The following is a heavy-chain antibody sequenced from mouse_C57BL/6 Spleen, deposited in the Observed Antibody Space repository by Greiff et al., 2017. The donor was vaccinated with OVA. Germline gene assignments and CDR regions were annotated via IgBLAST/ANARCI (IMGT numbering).Heavy chain of an antibody. V-gene: IGHV5-17*01. CDR3: ARSFITTAMDY. J-gene: IGHJ4*01. CDR1: GFTFSDYG. CDR2: ISSGSSTI. Sequence: EVQLVESGGGLVKPGGSLKLSCAASGFTFSDYGMHWVRQAPEKGLEWVAYISSGSSTIYYADTVKGRFTISRDNAKNTLFLQMTSLRSEDTAMYYCARSFITTAMDYWGQGTSVTVSS. D-gene: IGHD1-1*01.